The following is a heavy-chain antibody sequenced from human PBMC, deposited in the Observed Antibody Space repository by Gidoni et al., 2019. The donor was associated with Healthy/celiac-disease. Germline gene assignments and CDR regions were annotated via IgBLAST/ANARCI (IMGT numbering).Heavy chain of an antibody. CDR1: GGSISSSY. CDR2: IYYSGST. V-gene: IGHV4-59*01. J-gene: IGHJ4*02. Sequence: QVQLQESGPGLVKPSETLSLTCTVSGGSISSSYWSWIRQPPGKGLEWIGYIYYSGSTNYNTSLKSRVTISVDTSKNQFSLKLSSVTAADTAVYYCARYCSGGSCYSGPYFDYWGQGTLVTVSS. CDR3: ARYCSGGSCYSGPYFDY. D-gene: IGHD2-15*01.